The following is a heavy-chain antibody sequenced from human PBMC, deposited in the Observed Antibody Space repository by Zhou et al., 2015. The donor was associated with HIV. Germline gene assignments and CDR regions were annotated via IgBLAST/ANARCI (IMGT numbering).Heavy chain of an antibody. Sequence: QVQLVQSGVEVKKPGASMKVSCKASGYPFISYGITWVRQVPGQGLEWMGWIYNGNTNYAQKFQGRVTMTTDTSTSTAYMDLSSLRSEDTAVYYCAREGWGSWYFDLWGRGTLVSVSS. CDR2: IYNGNT. CDR1: GYPFISYG. D-gene: IGHD7-27*01. V-gene: IGHV1-18*04. CDR3: AREGWGSWYFDL. J-gene: IGHJ2*01.